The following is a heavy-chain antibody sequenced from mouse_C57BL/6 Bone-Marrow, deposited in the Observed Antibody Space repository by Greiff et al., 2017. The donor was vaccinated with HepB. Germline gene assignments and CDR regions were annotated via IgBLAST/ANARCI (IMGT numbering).Heavy chain of an antibody. D-gene: IGHD2-3*01. J-gene: IGHJ2*01. V-gene: IGHV1-50*01. Sequence: VQLQQPGAELVKPGASVKLSCKASGYTFTSYWMQWVKQRPGQGLEWIGEIDPSDSYTNYNQKFKGKATLTVDTSSSTAYMQLSSLTSEDSAVYYCARWLLFDYWGQGTTLTVSS. CDR3: ARWLLFDY. CDR2: IDPSDSYT. CDR1: GYTFTSYW.